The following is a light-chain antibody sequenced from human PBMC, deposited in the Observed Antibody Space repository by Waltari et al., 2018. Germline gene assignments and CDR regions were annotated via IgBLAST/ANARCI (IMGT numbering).Light chain of an antibody. CDR1: SGHSTNV. Sequence: QLVLTQSPSASASLGASVKLTCTLSSGHSTNVIAWLQKRPERGPRYLMKVNSDGSHNKGDEIPDRFSDSSSGAEHYLTISSLQSEDEADYYCQTGGHGTWVFGGGTKLTVL. J-gene: IGLJ3*02. CDR3: QTGGHGTWV. V-gene: IGLV4-69*01. CDR2: VNSDGSH.